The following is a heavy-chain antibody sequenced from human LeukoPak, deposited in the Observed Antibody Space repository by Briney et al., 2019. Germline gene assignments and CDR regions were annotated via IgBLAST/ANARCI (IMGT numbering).Heavy chain of an antibody. CDR2: ISYDGSNK. Sequence: GGSLRLSCAASGFTFSSYGMHWVRQAPGKGLEWVAVISYDGSNKYYADSVKGRFTISRDISKNTLYLQMNSLRAEDTAVYYCAKEDCSGGSCYIAHWGQGTLVTVSS. CDR3: AKEDCSGGSCYIAH. V-gene: IGHV3-30*18. J-gene: IGHJ4*02. D-gene: IGHD2-15*01. CDR1: GFTFSSYG.